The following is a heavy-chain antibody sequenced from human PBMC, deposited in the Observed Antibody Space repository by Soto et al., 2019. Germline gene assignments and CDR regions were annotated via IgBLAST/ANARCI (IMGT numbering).Heavy chain of an antibody. Sequence: NPSETLSLTCTVSGGSISSYYWSWIRQPPGKGLEWIGYIYYSGSTNYNPSLKSRVTISVDTSKNQFSLKLSSVTAADTAVYYCARDGRRRIAARSPYGMDVWGQGTTVTVSS. V-gene: IGHV4-59*01. CDR3: ARDGRRRIAARSPYGMDV. D-gene: IGHD6-6*01. CDR2: IYYSGST. J-gene: IGHJ6*02. CDR1: GGSISSYY.